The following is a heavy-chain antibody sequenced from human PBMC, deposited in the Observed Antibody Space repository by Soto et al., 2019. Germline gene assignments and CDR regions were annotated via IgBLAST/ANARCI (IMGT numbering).Heavy chain of an antibody. CDR3: AREIRGYGPLYYYYYGMDV. D-gene: IGHD4-17*01. V-gene: IGHV4-30-4*01. Sequence: QVQLQESGPGLVKPSQTLSLTCTVSGGSISSGDYYWSWIRQPPGKGLEWIGYIYYSGSTYYNPSLKSRVTISVDTSKNQFSLKLSSVTAADTAVYYCAREIRGYGPLYYYYYGMDVWGQGTTVTVSS. J-gene: IGHJ6*02. CDR2: IYYSGST. CDR1: GGSISSGDYY.